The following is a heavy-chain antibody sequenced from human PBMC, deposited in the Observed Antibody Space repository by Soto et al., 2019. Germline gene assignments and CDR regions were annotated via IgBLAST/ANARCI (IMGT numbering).Heavy chain of an antibody. CDR3: AKPLGELELENFDY. V-gene: IGHV3-30*18. Sequence: PGGSLRLSCAASGFTFSSYGMHWVRQAPGKGLEWVAVISYDGSNKYYADSVKGRFTISRDNSKNTLYLQMNSLRAEDTAVYYCAKPLGELELENFDYWGQGTLVTVSS. D-gene: IGHD1-7*01. CDR2: ISYDGSNK. CDR1: GFTFSSYG. J-gene: IGHJ4*02.